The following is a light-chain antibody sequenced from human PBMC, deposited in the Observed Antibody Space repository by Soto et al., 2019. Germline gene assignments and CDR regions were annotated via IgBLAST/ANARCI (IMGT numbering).Light chain of an antibody. CDR2: AAS. CDR1: QDMNNY. Sequence: IQLTQSPSFLSASVGDRVTITCRASQDMNNYLAWYQQKPGKAPKLLIYAASTLPTAVPSRFSGGGSGTEFTLTISSLQPEDFATYYCQQLSVYPRTFGQGTKVEI. CDR3: QQLSVYPRT. J-gene: IGKJ1*01. V-gene: IGKV1-9*01.